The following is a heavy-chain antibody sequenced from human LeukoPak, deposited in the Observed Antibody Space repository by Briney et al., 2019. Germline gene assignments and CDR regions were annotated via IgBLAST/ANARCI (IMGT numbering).Heavy chain of an antibody. V-gene: IGHV1-69*05. J-gene: IGHJ4*02. D-gene: IGHD3-22*01. CDR2: IIPIFGKA. Sequence: SVKVSCKASGGTFSSYAISWVRQAPGQGLEWMGGIIPIFGKANYAQKFQGRVTITTDESTSTAYMELSSLRSEDTAVYYCASSLTYYYDSSGYSYWGQGTLVTVSS. CDR1: GGTFSSYA. CDR3: ASSLTYYYDSSGYSY.